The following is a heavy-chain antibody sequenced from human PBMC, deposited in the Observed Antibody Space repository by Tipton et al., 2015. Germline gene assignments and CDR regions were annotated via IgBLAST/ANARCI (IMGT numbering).Heavy chain of an antibody. CDR1: GGSISSDKYY. V-gene: IGHV4-30-4*08. Sequence: TLSLTCTVSGGSISSDKYYWSWIRQHPGKGLEWIGYIYYSGNTYYNPSLKSRVTISADKSKNQISLKLTSVTAADTAVYYCARAPSDYDIWSGTFDYWCQGTLVTVSS. J-gene: IGHJ4*02. CDR3: ARAPSDYDIWSGTFDY. D-gene: IGHD3-3*01. CDR2: IYYSGNT.